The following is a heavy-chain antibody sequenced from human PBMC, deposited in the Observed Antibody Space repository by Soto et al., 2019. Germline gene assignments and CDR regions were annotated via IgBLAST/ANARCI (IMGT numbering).Heavy chain of an antibody. V-gene: IGHV3-23*01. D-gene: IGHD3-10*02. J-gene: IGHJ4*02. Sequence: EVQLLESGGGLVQPGGSLRLSCAASGFTFNNYALSWVRQAPGKGLEWVSGITGSGTRTYYADSVKGRFTMSRDNSKNTVYLHITSLAYDDTAVYYCAAYVVEPDYWGQGTLVTVSS. CDR3: AAYVVEPDY. CDR1: GFTFNNYA. CDR2: ITGSGTRT.